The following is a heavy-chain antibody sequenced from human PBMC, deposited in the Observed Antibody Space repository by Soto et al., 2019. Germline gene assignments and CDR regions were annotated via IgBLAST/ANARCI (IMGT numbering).Heavy chain of an antibody. Sequence: SETLSLTCTVSGGSFSGGGYSWSWIRQHPGKGLEWMGYISYSENTKYRPSLQSRITISVDTSENQFSLRLTSVTAADTAIYLCARASILGVLLNAFDIWGQGTLVT. J-gene: IGHJ3*02. CDR1: GGSFSGGGYS. D-gene: IGHD3-3*01. CDR2: ISYSENT. CDR3: ARASILGVLLNAFDI. V-gene: IGHV4-31*03.